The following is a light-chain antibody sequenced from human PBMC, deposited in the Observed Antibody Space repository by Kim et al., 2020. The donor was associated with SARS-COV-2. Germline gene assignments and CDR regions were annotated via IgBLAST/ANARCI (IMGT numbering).Light chain of an antibody. V-gene: IGKV1-5*03. CDR3: QHDSRFPYT. CDR1: QTISTW. J-gene: IGKJ2*01. Sequence: DIQMTQSPSTLSASVGDRVTITCRASQTISTWLAWYQQKPGKAPNLLIYLASTLETGVPSRFIGSGSGTEFTLTIDSLQPDDFATYVCQHDSRFPYTLGKGTKLEI. CDR2: LAS.